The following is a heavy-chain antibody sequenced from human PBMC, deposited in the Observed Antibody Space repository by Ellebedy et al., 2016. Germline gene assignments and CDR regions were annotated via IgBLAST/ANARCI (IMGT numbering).Heavy chain of an antibody. D-gene: IGHD2-15*01. CDR2: ISYDGSNK. CDR1: GFTFSSYA. CDR3: ARDECSGGSCYSDY. J-gene: IGHJ4*02. V-gene: IGHV3-30-3*01. Sequence: GGSLRLSCAAFGFTFSSYAMHWVRQAPGKGLEWVAVISYDGSNKYYADSVKGRFTISRDNSKNTLYLQMNSLRAEDTAVYYCARDECSGGSCYSDYWGQGTLVTVSS.